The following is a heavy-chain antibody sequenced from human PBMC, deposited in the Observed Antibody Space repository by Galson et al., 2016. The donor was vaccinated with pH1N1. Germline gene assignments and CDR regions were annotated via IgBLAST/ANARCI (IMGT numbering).Heavy chain of an antibody. V-gene: IGHV2-5*08. Sequence: PALVKPTQTLTLTCTFSGFSINSSGMGVGWIRQPPGQALEWLAVIYWDDDKRHSLSLKSRLTISKDTSKNQVVLTMTNMDPVDTGTYYCAHREVMITNAFDFWGRGTMVTVSS. J-gene: IGHJ3*01. CDR3: AHREVMITNAFDF. CDR1: GFSINSSGMG. CDR2: IYWDDDK. D-gene: IGHD3-10*01.